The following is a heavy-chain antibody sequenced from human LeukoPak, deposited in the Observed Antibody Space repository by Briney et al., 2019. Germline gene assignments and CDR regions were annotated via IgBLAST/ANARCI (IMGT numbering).Heavy chain of an antibody. D-gene: IGHD1-26*01. CDR3: ARHHTGDKEVDY. CDR2: ISYDGSNK. J-gene: IGHJ4*02. CDR1: GFTFSSYG. Sequence: PGGSLRLSCAASGFTFSSYGMHWVRQAPGKGLEWVAVISYDGSNKYYADSVKGRFTISRDNSKNTLYLQMNSLRAEDTAVYYCARHHTGDKEVDYWGQGTLVTVSS. V-gene: IGHV3-30*03.